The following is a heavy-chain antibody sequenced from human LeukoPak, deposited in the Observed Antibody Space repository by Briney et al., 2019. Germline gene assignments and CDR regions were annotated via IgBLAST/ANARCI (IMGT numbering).Heavy chain of an antibody. CDR3: ARDRKRWYFDY. CDR1: GFTFSNYV. CDR2: INHNGEMI. V-gene: IGHV3-48*01. D-gene: IGHD5-24*01. Sequence: GGSLRLSCAASGFTFSNYVMSWVRQAPGKGLEWVSYINHNGEMIFYPDFVKGRFTISRDNAKNSLYLQMNSLRGEDTAVYYCARDRKRWYFDYWGQGTLVTVSS. J-gene: IGHJ4*02.